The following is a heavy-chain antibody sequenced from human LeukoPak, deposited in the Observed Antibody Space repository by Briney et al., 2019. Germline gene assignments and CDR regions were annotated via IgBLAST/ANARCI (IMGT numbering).Heavy chain of an antibody. CDR1: GFTFSSYS. Sequence: GGSLRLSCAASGFTFSSYSMNWVRQAPGKGLEWVSYISSSSSTIYYADPVKGRFTISRDNAKNSLYLQMNSLRDEDTAVYYCAGGYSSSWYSPYFDYWGQGTLVTVSS. J-gene: IGHJ4*02. CDR3: AGGYSSSWYSPYFDY. D-gene: IGHD6-13*01. V-gene: IGHV3-48*02. CDR2: ISSSSSTI.